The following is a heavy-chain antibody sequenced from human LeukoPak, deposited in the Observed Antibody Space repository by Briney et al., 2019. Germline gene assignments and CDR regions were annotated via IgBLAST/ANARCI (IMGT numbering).Heavy chain of an antibody. V-gene: IGHV4-34*01. CDR1: GGSFSGYY. CDR2: IDQSGTT. J-gene: IGHJ4*02. Sequence: SETLFLTCVVNGGSFSGYYWSWIRQPPGKGLEWIGEIDQSGTTNYNPSLKSRVAISIDTSKKQFSLTLTSMTAADTAVYYCARVPHYYFGYGYFDTWGQGTRVTVSS. D-gene: IGHD3/OR15-3a*01. CDR3: ARVPHYYFGYGYFDT.